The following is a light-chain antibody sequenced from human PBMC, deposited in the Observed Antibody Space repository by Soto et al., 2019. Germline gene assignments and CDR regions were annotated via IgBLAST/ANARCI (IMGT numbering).Light chain of an antibody. CDR1: SSDVGDYNF. CDR2: EVS. CDR3: NSYTSSNTLYV. Sequence: QSALTQPASVSGSPGQSITVSCTGTSSDVGDYNFVSWYQQHPGKAPKLMIYEVSHRPSGVSNRFSGSKSGNTASLTISGLQADDEADYYCNSYTSSNTLYVFGTGTKSPS. J-gene: IGLJ1*01. V-gene: IGLV2-14*01.